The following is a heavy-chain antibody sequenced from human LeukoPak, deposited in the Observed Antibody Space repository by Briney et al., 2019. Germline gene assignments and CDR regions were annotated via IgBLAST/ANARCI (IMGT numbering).Heavy chain of an antibody. CDR1: GLTFSRYW. J-gene: IGHJ6*02. CDR2: INGDGSST. Sequence: GGSLRLSCVASGLTFSRYWMYWVRQAPGKGLVWVSRINGDGSSTNYADSVKGRFTISRDNAKNTLYLQMNSLRAEDTAVYYCATVQVTTVTYYYYSMEVWGQGTTVTVSS. D-gene: IGHD4-11*01. V-gene: IGHV3-74*01. CDR3: ATVQVTTVTYYYYSMEV.